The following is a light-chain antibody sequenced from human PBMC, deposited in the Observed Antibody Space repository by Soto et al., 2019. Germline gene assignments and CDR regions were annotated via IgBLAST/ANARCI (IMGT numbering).Light chain of an antibody. CDR3: QQYNDWPRT. Sequence: EIMMTQSPAILSVSPGERATLSCRASQSVSSNLAWYQQKPGQAPRLLIYGASTRATAIPARFSGSGSGTEFILAVSSLQSEDFAVYDCQQYNDWPRTFGKGTKVEIK. V-gene: IGKV3-15*01. CDR1: QSVSSN. CDR2: GAS. J-gene: IGKJ1*01.